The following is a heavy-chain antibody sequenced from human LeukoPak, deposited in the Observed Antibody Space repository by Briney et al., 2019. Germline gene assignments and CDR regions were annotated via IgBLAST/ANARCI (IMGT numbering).Heavy chain of an antibody. D-gene: IGHD2-2*01. CDR1: GGSFSGYY. V-gene: IGHV4-34*01. CDR2: INHSGST. J-gene: IGHJ5*02. Sequence: SETLSLTCAVYGGSFSGYYWSWIRQPPGKGLEWIGEINHSGSTNYNPSLKSRVTISVDTSKNQFSLKPSSVTAADTAVYYCARGRRYCSSTSCSTNWFDPWGQGTLVTVSS. CDR3: ARGRRYCSSTSCSTNWFDP.